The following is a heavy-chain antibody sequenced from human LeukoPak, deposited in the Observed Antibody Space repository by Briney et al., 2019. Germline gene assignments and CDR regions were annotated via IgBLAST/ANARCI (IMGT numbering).Heavy chain of an antibody. Sequence: PSQTLSLTCTVSGGSISSCGYYWSWIRQHPGKGLEWIRYIYYSGSTYYNPSLKSRVTISVDPPKNQFSLKLSSVTAADTAVYYCARVTAAAINFDYWGQGTLVTVSS. CDR1: GGSISSCGYY. D-gene: IGHD6-13*01. CDR2: IYYSGST. V-gene: IGHV4-31*03. CDR3: ARVTAAAINFDY. J-gene: IGHJ4*02.